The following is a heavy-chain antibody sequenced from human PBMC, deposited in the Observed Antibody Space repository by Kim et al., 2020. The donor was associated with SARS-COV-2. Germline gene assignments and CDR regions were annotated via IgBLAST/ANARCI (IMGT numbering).Heavy chain of an antibody. Sequence: VKGRFTIARDDSKNTLYLQMNSLKTEDTAVYYCTTEYYYDSSGYYGYYFDYWGQGTLVTVSS. CDR3: TTEYYYDSSGYYGYYFDY. V-gene: IGHV3-15*01. J-gene: IGHJ4*02. D-gene: IGHD3-22*01.